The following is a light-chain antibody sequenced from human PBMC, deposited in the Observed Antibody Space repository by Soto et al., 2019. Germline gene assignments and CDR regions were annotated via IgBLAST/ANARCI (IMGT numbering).Light chain of an antibody. Sequence: AIRMTQSPSSLSASTGDRVTITCRASQGISSYLAWYQQKPGKAPKLLIYAASTLQSGVPSRFSGSGSGTDCTLSSSCRQSEEFATYYCQQYYSYHRTFGQGTKVEIK. CDR3: QQYYSYHRT. CDR2: AAS. CDR1: QGISSY. V-gene: IGKV1-8*01. J-gene: IGKJ1*01.